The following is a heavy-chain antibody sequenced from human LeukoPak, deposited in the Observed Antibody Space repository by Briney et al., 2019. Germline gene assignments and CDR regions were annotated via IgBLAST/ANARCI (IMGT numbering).Heavy chain of an antibody. CDR1: GFTFDDYG. D-gene: IGHD3-10*01. J-gene: IGHJ4*02. V-gene: IGHV3-20*04. Sequence: GGSLILSCAASGFTFDDYGMSWVRQAPGKGLEWVSGINWNGDRTGYADSVRGRFTISRDNAKNSLYLQMNSLRAEDTALYYCARKGYYGSGTYLDYWGQGTLVTVSS. CDR3: ARKGYYGSGTYLDY. CDR2: INWNGDRT.